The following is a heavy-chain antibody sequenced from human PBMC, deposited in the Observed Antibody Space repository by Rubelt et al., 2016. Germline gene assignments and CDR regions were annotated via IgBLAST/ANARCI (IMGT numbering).Heavy chain of an antibody. V-gene: IGHV1-18*01. Sequence: QVQLVQSGAEVKKPGASVKVSCKASGYTFKNYGISWVRQAPGQGLEWMGWISNYNGDTYYAQKLQGRVTMTTDTSTRTAYMEVRGLGSDDTAVYYCARDGAHYTRGSYGLDVWGQGTTVTVSS. CDR3: ARDGAHYTRGSYGLDV. CDR2: ISNYNGDT. J-gene: IGHJ6*02. D-gene: IGHD3-3*01. CDR1: GYTFKNYG.